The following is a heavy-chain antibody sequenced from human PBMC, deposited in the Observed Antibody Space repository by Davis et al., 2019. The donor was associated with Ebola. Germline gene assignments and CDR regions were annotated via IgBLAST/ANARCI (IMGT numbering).Heavy chain of an antibody. CDR2: IYYSGST. V-gene: IGHV4-59*12. CDR1: GGSISSYY. J-gene: IGHJ2*01. CDR3: ARGGDYGSGSSNWYFDI. D-gene: IGHD3-10*01. Sequence: MPSETLSLTCTVSGGSISSYYWSWIRQHPGKGLEWIGYIYYSGSTYYNPSLKSRVTISVDTSKNQFSLKLTSVTAADTAVYYCARGGDYGSGSSNWYFDIWGRGTLVSVSS.